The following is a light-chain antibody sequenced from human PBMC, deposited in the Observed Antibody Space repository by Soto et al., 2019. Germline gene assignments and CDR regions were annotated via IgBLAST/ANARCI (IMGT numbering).Light chain of an antibody. CDR2: AAS. CDR3: QLSYSMPYT. CDR1: QNIATY. J-gene: IGKJ2*01. V-gene: IGKV1-39*01. Sequence: DVQMTQSPSSLSASVGDRVTITCRTSQNIATYLNWYQHKPGRAPNLLIYAASSLQSGVPSRFSGSGSGTDFTLTISTLQPEDFATYYCQLSYSMPYTFGQGTRLEIK.